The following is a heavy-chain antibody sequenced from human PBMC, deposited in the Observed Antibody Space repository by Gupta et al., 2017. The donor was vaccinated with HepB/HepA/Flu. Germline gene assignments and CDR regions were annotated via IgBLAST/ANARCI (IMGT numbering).Heavy chain of an antibody. Sequence: QVQLVQSGAEVKRPGASVNVSCKASGYTFSNYDINWVRQAPGQGLEWMGWVNPMSGDTGFAQKFQGRVTITRNTSTTTVSMEMSSLRSEDTAVYYRVVRGDYEDPYSWLDPWGQGSLVIVPA. CDR3: VVRGDYEDPYSWLDP. V-gene: IGHV1-8*03. CDR2: VNPMSGDT. D-gene: IGHD4-17*01. CDR1: GYTFSNYD. J-gene: IGHJ5*02.